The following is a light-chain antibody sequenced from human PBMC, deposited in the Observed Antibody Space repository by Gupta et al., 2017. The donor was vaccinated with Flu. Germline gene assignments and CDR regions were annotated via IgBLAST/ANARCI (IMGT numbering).Light chain of an antibody. CDR1: TGDVGSNNT. J-gene: IGLJ2*01. V-gene: IGLV2-18*02. Sequence: SGTTTTTASTGDVGSNNTACWYQHPPATAHILMIYEVSKRPAGVPGRFSGSKSGNTATLTICGLKEEDEADYYRHTDTTNNTVVFGGGTKLTVL. CDR2: EVS. CDR3: HTDTTNNTVV.